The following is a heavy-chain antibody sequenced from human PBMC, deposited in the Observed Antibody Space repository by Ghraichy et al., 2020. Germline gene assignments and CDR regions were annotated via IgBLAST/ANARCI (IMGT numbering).Heavy chain of an antibody. J-gene: IGHJ4*02. V-gene: IGHV3-23*01. D-gene: IGHD2-21*02. CDR3: AKDQGIVVVTAYYFDY. CDR1: GFTFSSYA. Sequence: LNISCAASGFTFSSYAMSWVRQAPGKGLEWVSAISGSGGSTYYADSVKGRFTISRDNSKNTLYLQMNSLRAEDTAVYYCAKDQGIVVVTAYYFDYWGQGTLVTVSS. CDR2: ISGSGGST.